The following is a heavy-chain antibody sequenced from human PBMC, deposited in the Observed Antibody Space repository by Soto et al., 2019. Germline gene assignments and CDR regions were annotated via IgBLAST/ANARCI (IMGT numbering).Heavy chain of an antibody. J-gene: IGHJ6*03. V-gene: IGHV2-26*01. D-gene: IGHD6-19*01. Sequence: HVTLKESGPVLVKPTETLTLTCTVSGFSLSNGKVGVSWIRQPPGKALEWLAHIFSNDEKSYRTSLKSRLTISEDTSKSQVVLTMTNVDPVDTATYYCARILFGRSVAGGYFYMDVWGKGTPVTVSS. CDR2: IFSNDEK. CDR3: ARILFGRSVAGGYFYMDV. CDR1: GFSLSNGKVG.